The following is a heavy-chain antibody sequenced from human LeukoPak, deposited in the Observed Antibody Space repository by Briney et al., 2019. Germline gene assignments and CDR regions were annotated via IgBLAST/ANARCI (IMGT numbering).Heavy chain of an antibody. V-gene: IGHV3-48*01. J-gene: IGHJ4*02. CDR2: ISSSSSTI. D-gene: IGHD3-22*01. Sequence: SGGSLRLSCAASGFTFSSYSMNWVRQAPGKGLEWVSYISSSSSTIYYADSVKGRFTISRDNAKNSLYLQMNSLRAEDTAVYYCARVSQRYYYDSSGYLGYWGQGTLVTVSS. CDR1: GFTFSSYS. CDR3: ARVSQRYYYDSSGYLGY.